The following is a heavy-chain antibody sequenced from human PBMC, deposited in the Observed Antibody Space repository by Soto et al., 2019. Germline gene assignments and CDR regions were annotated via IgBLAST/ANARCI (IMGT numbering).Heavy chain of an antibody. CDR1: GGTFSNDA. CDR2: IIPIFGTT. J-gene: IGHJ6*02. V-gene: IGHV1-69*01. CDR3: ATGLRTGNYGMDV. D-gene: IGHD3-10*01. Sequence: QEQLVQAGAEVKKPGSSVRISCRASGGTFSNDAVSWVRQAPGQGLQWMGGIIPIFGTTHYAQKFQGRVTIAADGSSATAYMELRSVTSEETAVYYGATGLRTGNYGMDVWGQGNAVTVSS.